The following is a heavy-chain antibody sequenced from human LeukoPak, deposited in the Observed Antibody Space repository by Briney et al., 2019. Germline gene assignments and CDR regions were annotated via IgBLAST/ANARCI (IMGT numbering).Heavy chain of an antibody. CDR1: GFTFSSYS. CDR3: ASEGYDILAGYFDY. Sequence: GGSLRLSCAASGFTFSSYSMNWVRQAPGKGLEWVSYISSSSSTIYYADSVKGRFTISRDNAKNSLYLQMNSLRAEDTAVYYCASEGYDILAGYFDYWGQGTLVTVSS. D-gene: IGHD3-9*01. J-gene: IGHJ4*02. V-gene: IGHV3-48*04. CDR2: ISSSSSTI.